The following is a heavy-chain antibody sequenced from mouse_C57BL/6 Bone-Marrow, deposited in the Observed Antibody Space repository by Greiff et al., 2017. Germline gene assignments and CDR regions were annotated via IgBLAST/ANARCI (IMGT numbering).Heavy chain of an antibody. Sequence: VQLQQSGPELVKPGASVKISCKASGYSFTDYNMNWVKQSNGKSLEWIGVINPNYGTTSYNQKFKGKATLTVYQSSSTAYMQLNRLTSEDSAVYSCARGLIYYDYGFYAMDYWGQGTSVTVSS. V-gene: IGHV1-39*01. D-gene: IGHD2-4*01. J-gene: IGHJ4*01. CDR2: INPNYGTT. CDR1: GYSFTDYN. CDR3: ARGLIYYDYGFYAMDY.